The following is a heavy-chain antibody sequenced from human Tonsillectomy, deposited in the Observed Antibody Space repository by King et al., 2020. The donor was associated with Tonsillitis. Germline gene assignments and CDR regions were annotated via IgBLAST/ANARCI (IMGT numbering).Heavy chain of an antibody. V-gene: IGHV1-18*01. D-gene: IGHD3-3*01. Sequence: VQLVESGAEVKKPGASVKVSCKASGYTFTSYGISWVRQAPGQGLEWMGWISADNADTNYEQKLQGRVTTTTDTSTSTAYMELRSLRSDDTAVYYCARFQLYDFWSGYYTPYYYMDVWGKGTTVTVSS. CDR2: ISADNADT. CDR1: GYTFTSYG. CDR3: ARFQLYDFWSGYYTPYYYMDV. J-gene: IGHJ6*03.